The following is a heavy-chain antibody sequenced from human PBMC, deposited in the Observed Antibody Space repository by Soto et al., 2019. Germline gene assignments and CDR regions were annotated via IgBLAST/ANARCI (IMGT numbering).Heavy chain of an antibody. CDR1: GFTFSSYA. Sequence: PGGSLRLSCAASGFTFSSYAMSWVRQAPGKGLEWVSAISGSGGSTYYADSVKGRFTISGDNSKNTLYLQMNSLRAEDTAVYYCAKGKYCSGGSCYSPLDYWGQGTLVTVSS. V-gene: IGHV3-23*01. CDR3: AKGKYCSGGSCYSPLDY. CDR2: ISGSGGST. D-gene: IGHD2-15*01. J-gene: IGHJ4*02.